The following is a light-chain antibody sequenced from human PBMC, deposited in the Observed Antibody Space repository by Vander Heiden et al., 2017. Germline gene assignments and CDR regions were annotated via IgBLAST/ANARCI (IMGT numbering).Light chain of an antibody. CDR2: DVC. CDR3: CSYAGNFTYV. J-gene: IGLJ1*01. CDR1: SRDVGGYNF. V-gene: IGLV2-11*01. Sequence: QSALTQPRPVSGSPGQSVTISCTGPSRDVGGYNFVSWYQQHPGKAPQLMIYDVCKRPSGVPDRFSGSKSGNTASLTISGLQAEDEADYYCCSYAGNFTYVFGTGTQVTVL.